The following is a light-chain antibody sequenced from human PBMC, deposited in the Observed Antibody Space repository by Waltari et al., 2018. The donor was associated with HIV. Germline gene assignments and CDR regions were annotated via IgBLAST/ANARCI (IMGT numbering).Light chain of an antibody. CDR2: NVN. V-gene: IGLV2-14*03. Sequence: QSALTQPASLSGSPGQPITISSSGSSSDIGGYHYASWYQQHPGKAPKLIIYNVNHRPSGIADRFSGSRSGNTASLTISGLQAEDEAIYYCSSYVSTKNVLFGGGTKVTVV. J-gene: IGLJ2*01. CDR1: SSDIGGYHY. CDR3: SSYVSTKNVL.